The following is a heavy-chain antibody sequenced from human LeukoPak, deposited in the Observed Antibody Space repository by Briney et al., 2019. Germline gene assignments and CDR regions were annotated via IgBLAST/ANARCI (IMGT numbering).Heavy chain of an antibody. CDR3: ARSSGWYESFDY. V-gene: IGHV1-69*05. CDR2: IIPIFGTA. D-gene: IGHD6-19*01. Sequence: GASVKVSCKASGGTFISYAISWVRQPPGQGLEWMGGIIPIFGTANYAQKFQGRVTITTDESTSTAYMELSSLRSEDTAVDYCARSSGWYESFDYWGQGTLVTVSS. CDR1: GGTFISYA. J-gene: IGHJ4*02.